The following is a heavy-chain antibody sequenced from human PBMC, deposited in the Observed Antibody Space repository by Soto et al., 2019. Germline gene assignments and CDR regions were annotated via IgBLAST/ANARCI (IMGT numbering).Heavy chain of an antibody. CDR1: GFTFSSYT. CDR2: ISYDGSNK. Sequence: QVQLVESGGGVVQPGRSLRLSCAVSGFTFSSYTLHWVRQAPGKGLEWVAVISYDGSNKYYADSVRGRFSISRDNSKNTLYLQMNSLRAEDTALYNCAVPEEDAFAIWGQGTMVTVSS. CDR3: AVPEEDAFAI. V-gene: IGHV3-30-3*02. J-gene: IGHJ3*02.